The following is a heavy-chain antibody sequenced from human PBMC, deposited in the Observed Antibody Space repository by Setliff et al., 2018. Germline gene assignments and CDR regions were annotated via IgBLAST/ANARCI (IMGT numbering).Heavy chain of an antibody. CDR1: GFTLSKYW. CDR2: IKSDGTI. J-gene: IGHJ5*02. V-gene: IGHV3-74*01. D-gene: IGHD3-22*01. CDR3: AKEDYSDSSGYYYETPWFDP. Sequence: PGGSLRLSCAASGFTLSKYWMHWVRQVPGKGPEWVSQIKSDGTIDYADSVKGRFTISRDNSQNTVFLQVNSLRPEDSAVYYCAKEDYSDSSGYYYETPWFDPWGQGTLVTVSS.